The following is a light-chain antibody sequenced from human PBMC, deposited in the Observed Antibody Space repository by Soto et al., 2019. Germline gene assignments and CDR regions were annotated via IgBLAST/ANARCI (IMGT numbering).Light chain of an antibody. CDR2: NVN. CDR1: SSDVGNYNY. J-gene: IGLJ1*01. CDR3: SSFTSSTTYV. Sequence: QSVLTQSAPLSGSPGQSITISCTGTSSDVGNYNYVSWYQQHPGEVPKLIIFNVNNPPSGVSNRFSGSKSGNTASLTISGLQAEDEADYYCSSFTSSTTYVFGTGTKVTVL. V-gene: IGLV2-14*01.